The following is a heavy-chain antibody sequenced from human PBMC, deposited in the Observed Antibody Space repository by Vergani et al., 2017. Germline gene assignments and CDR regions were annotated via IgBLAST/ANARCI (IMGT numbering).Heavy chain of an antibody. V-gene: IGHV4-4*07. CDR1: GGSISSYY. CDR2: IYTSGST. Sequence: QVQLQESGPGLVKPSETLSLTCTVSGGSISSYYWSWIRQPAGKGLEWIGRIYTSGSTNYNPSLKSRVTMSVDTSKNQFSLKLSSVTAADTAVYYCARDPRGYGGDPEDYDYGMDVWGQGTTVTVSS. J-gene: IGHJ6*02. CDR3: ARDPRGYGGDPEDYDYGMDV. D-gene: IGHD2-21*02.